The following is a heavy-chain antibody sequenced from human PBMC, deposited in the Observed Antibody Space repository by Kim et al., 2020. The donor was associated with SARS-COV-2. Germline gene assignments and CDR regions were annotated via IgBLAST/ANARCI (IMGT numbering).Heavy chain of an antibody. D-gene: IGHD1-1*01. CDR3: ARGTGKYYYGMDV. V-gene: IGHV3-11*04. Sequence: YGDSVKGRFTSARDSAKNSMYLQLHSLKAEDTAVYFWARGTGKYYYGMDVWGPGTTVTVSS. J-gene: IGHJ6*02.